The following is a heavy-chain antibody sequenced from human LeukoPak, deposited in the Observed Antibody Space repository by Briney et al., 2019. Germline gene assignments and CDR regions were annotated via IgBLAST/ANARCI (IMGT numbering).Heavy chain of an antibody. V-gene: IGHV3-21*01. J-gene: IGHJ4*02. CDR3: AREIYGDYGFDF. CDR2: ISSSSTYI. D-gene: IGHD4-17*01. CDR1: GFSFSVYN. Sequence: GWSLRLSCAASGFSFSVYNMNWVRQAPGKGLEWVSSISSSSTYIYYADSVKGRCTVSRDNAKNSLSLHLNSLGAEDTAVYFCAREIYGDYGFDFWGQGTLVTVSS.